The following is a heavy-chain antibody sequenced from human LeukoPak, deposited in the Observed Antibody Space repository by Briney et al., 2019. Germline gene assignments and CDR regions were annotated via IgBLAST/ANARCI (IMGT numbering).Heavy chain of an antibody. J-gene: IGHJ4*02. Sequence: GGTLRLSCAASGFTFSANVMSWVRQAPGKGLEWVSYISSSGSTIYYADSVKGRFTISRDNAKNSLYLQMNSLRVEDTAVYYCARDRVSGSGSIDYWGQGTLVTVSS. V-gene: IGHV3-11*04. CDR3: ARDRVSGSGSIDY. D-gene: IGHD3-10*01. CDR1: GFTFSANV. CDR2: ISSSGSTI.